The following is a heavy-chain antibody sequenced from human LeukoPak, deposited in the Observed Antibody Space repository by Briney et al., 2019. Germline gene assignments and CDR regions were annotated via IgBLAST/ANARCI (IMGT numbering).Heavy chain of an antibody. D-gene: IGHD3-22*01. Sequence: SVKVSCKASGGTFSSYAISWLRQAPGQGLEWMGGIIPIFGTANYAQKFQGRVTITTDESTSTAYMELSSLRSEDTAVYYCAREDSSGYYYYYFDYWGQGTLVTVSS. J-gene: IGHJ4*02. CDR3: AREDSSGYYYYYFDY. CDR2: IIPIFGTA. V-gene: IGHV1-69*05. CDR1: GGTFSSYA.